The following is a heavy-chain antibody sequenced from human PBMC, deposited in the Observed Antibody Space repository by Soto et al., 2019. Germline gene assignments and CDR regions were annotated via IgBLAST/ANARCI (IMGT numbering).Heavy chain of an antibody. CDR2: IKSKADGETT. CDR3: VGDVASAVSGGLEY. D-gene: IGHD3-10*01. V-gene: IGHV3-15*05. Sequence: EVQLVESGGGLVRPGESLRLSCATSGFAFSSAWMSWVRQAPGKGLEWVGRIKSKADGETTDYAAPVKGRFTVSRDDSGIVLCMQRSSLIIEDTAVDYGVGDVASAVSGGLEYWGRGTLVTVSS. J-gene: IGHJ4*02. CDR1: GFAFSSAW.